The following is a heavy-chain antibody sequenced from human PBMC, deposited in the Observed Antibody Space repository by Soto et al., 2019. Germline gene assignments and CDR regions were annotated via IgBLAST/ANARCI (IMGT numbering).Heavy chain of an antibody. D-gene: IGHD4-17*01. CDR2: VNGDGGRT. Sequence: GGSLRLSCAASGFTVSSYWMHWVRQNPGKGLVWVSRVNGDGGRTSYADSVKGRFTISRDNAKNTLYLQMNSLRADDTAVYYCARVGYGDYHFDYWGQGALVTVSS. CDR3: ARVGYGDYHFDY. J-gene: IGHJ4*02. CDR1: GFTVSSYW. V-gene: IGHV3-74*01.